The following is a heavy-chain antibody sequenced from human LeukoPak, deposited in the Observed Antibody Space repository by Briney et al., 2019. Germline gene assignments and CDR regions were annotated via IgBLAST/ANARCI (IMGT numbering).Heavy chain of an antibody. D-gene: IGHD6-19*01. CDR3: AKTEREWLARRGGFQDY. V-gene: IGHV3-23*01. J-gene: IGHJ4*02. Sequence: GGSLRLSCAASGFTFSSYAMSWVRQAPGKGLEWVSAISGSGGSTYYADSVKGRFTISRDNSKNTLYLQMNSLRAEDTAVYYCAKTEREWLARRGGFQDYWGQGTLVTVSS. CDR2: ISGSGGST. CDR1: GFTFSSYA.